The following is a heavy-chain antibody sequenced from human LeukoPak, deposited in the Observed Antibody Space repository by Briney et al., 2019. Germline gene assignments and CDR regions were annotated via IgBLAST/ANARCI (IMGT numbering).Heavy chain of an antibody. CDR3: ATTTRISV. V-gene: IGHV3-7*01. D-gene: IGHD2-15*01. Sequence: GGSLRLSCAASGLTSSTYWMSWVRQAPGKGLEWVANINQDGSVKYYVDSVKGRFTISRDNAKNSVYLQMNSLRAEDTAVYYCATTTRISVGGQGTLVTVSS. CDR2: INQDGSVK. J-gene: IGHJ4*02. CDR1: GLTSSTYW.